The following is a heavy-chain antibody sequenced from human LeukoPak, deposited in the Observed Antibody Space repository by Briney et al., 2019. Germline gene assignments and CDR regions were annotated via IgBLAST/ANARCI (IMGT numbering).Heavy chain of an antibody. D-gene: IGHD3-9*01. Sequence: PSETLSLTCTVSGGSISSYYRSWIRQPAGKGLEWIGRIYTSGSTNYNPSLKSRVTMSVDTSKNQFSLKLSSVTAADTAVYYCARGPYYDILTGSQNWFDPWGQGTLVTVSS. CDR2: IYTSGST. J-gene: IGHJ5*02. V-gene: IGHV4-4*07. CDR1: GGSISSYY. CDR3: ARGPYYDILTGSQNWFDP.